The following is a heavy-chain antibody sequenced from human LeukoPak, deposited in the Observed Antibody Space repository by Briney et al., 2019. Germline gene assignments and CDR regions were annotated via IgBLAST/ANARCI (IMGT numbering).Heavy chain of an antibody. J-gene: IGHJ4*02. Sequence: GGSLRLSCAASGFTVSTNYMSWVRQAPGKGLESVSVIYSGGSTYYADSVKGRFTISRDNSKNTLYLQMNSLRAEDTAVYYCARAQRSSSSRAIDYWGQGTLVTVSS. V-gene: IGHV3-53*01. CDR3: ARAQRSSSSRAIDY. CDR1: GFTVSTNY. CDR2: IYSGGST. D-gene: IGHD6-6*01.